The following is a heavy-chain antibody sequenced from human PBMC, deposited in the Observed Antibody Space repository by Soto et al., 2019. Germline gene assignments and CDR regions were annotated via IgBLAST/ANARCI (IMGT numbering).Heavy chain of an antibody. CDR2: IYDNGTT. Sequence: PGGSLRLSCAASGLTVSNAYMAWVRQAPGMGLEWVSVIYDNGTTYYADSVKGRFTISRDTSTNTLSLQMDSLRAEDTAAYYCVRPLPSGRNYGLDVWDQGTTVTVSS. V-gene: IGHV3-53*01. CDR1: GLTVSNAY. CDR3: VRPLPSGRNYGLDV. D-gene: IGHD3-10*01. J-gene: IGHJ6*02.